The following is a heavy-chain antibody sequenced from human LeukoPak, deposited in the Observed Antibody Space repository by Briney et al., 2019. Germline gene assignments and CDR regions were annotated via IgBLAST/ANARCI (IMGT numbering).Heavy chain of an antibody. CDR3: ARGLNAFDI. D-gene: IGHD1-1*01. Sequence: PSETLSLTCAVSGGSFGSFYWSWIRQPPGKGLEWIGYIFYSGSNNYNPSLRSRVTISVDTSKNQFSLKLISVTAADTAMYYCARGLNAFDIWGQGTMVTVSS. V-gene: IGHV4-59*01. J-gene: IGHJ3*02. CDR1: GGSFGSFY. CDR2: IFYSGSN.